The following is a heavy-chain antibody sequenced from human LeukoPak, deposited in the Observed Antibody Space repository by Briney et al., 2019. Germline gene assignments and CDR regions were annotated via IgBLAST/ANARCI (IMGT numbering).Heavy chain of an antibody. CDR3: ARGASRADY. Sequence: GGSLRLSCAASGFTFRSYNMNWVRQAPGKRPEWVSSISSSSSYIYYADSVKGRFTISRDNAKNPLYLQMNSLRAEDTALYYCARGASRADYWGQGTLVTVSS. CDR2: ISSSSSYI. V-gene: IGHV3-21*01. CDR1: GFTFRSYN. J-gene: IGHJ4*02.